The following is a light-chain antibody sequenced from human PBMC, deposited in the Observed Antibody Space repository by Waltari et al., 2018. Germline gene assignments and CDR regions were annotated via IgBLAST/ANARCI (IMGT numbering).Light chain of an antibody. CDR1: NIERKT. V-gene: IGLV3-21*04. Sequence: SYVLTQPPSVSVAPGKTARITCGGNNIERKTVHWYQRRPGQAPVLVISYDTDRPSGIPERFSGSNSENTATLTISRVEVGDAADYFCQVWDNDSEEGVCGGGTKLTVL. J-gene: IGLJ3*02. CDR3: QVWDNDSEEGV. CDR2: YDT.